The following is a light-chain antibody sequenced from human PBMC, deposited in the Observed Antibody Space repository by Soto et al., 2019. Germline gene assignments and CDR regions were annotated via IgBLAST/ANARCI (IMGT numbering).Light chain of an antibody. CDR1: SSDVGGYDY. Sequence: QSALTQPASVSGSPGQSITISCIGTSSDVGGYDYVSWYQQNPGKAPKLIIYEVINRPSGVSSRFSGSKSGNTASLTISGLQAEDEADYYCSSYTSDSTQVFGSGTKVTVL. CDR3: SSYTSDSTQV. V-gene: IGLV2-14*01. J-gene: IGLJ1*01. CDR2: EVI.